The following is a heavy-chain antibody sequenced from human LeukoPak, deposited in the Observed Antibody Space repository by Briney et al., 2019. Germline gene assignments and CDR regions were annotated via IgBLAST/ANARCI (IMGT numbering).Heavy chain of an antibody. V-gene: IGHV4-59*01. D-gene: IGHD5-12*01. Sequence: SETLSLTCTVSGGSISSYYWSWIRQPPGKGLEWIGYIYYSGSTNYNPSLKSRVTISVDTSKNQFSLKLSSVTAADTAVYYCARDKGIVATIGDYYYYGMDVWGQGTTVTVSS. CDR3: ARDKGIVATIGDYYYYGMDV. J-gene: IGHJ6*02. CDR1: GGSISSYY. CDR2: IYYSGST.